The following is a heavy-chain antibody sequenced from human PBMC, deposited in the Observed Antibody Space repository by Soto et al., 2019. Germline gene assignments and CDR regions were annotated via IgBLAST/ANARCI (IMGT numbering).Heavy chain of an antibody. CDR1: GFTFKLYT. CDR3: ARDAASSLDH. V-gene: IGHV3-21*01. Sequence: EVQLVESGGGLVKPGGSLRLSCAASGFTFKLYTMHWVRQAPGKGLEWVSFCTPSSSSISYADSVEGRFTISRDNARNSLYLQIHNLRAEDTAVYYCARDAASSLDHWGQVTLVTVSS. J-gene: IGHJ4*02. D-gene: IGHD6-13*01. CDR2: CTPSSSSI.